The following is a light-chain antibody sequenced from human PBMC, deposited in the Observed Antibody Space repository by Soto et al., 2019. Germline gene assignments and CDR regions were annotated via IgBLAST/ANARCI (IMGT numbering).Light chain of an antibody. CDR3: QQYGSSAWT. CDR2: NAS. V-gene: IGKV3-20*01. J-gene: IGKJ1*01. Sequence: EIVLTQSPGTLSLSPGERATLSCRASQSVSSSYLAWYQQKPGQAPRLLIYNASSRATGIPDRFSGRGSGTDFTLTISRLEPEDFAVYYCQQYGSSAWTFGQGTKVEIK. CDR1: QSVSSSY.